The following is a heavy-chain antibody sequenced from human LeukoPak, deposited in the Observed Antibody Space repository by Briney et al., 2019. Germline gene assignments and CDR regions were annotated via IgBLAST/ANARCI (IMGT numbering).Heavy chain of an antibody. V-gene: IGHV3-7*01. CDR1: GFTFSTYW. D-gene: IGHD4-11*01. Sequence: GGSLRLSCAASGFTFSTYWMKWVRQAPGEGLEWVASIKGDGSDKYYVDSVKGRFSISRDNANNSLYLQMNSLRTEDTAVYYCAKGGHYNFDYWGQGTLVTVSS. CDR3: AKGGHYNFDY. J-gene: IGHJ4*02. CDR2: IKGDGSDK.